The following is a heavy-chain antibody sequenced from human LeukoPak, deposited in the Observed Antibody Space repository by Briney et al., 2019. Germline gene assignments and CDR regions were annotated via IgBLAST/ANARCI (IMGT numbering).Heavy chain of an antibody. CDR3: TRDNSVGDIAWWFDP. Sequence: GASVKVSCKASGYTFTGYYMHWVRQAPGQGLGWMGWINPNSGGTNYAQKFQGRVTMTRDMSTSTDYMELSSLRSEDTAIYYCTRDNSVGDIAWWFDPWGQGTLVTVSS. CDR1: GYTFTGYY. CDR2: INPNSGGT. V-gene: IGHV1-2*02. J-gene: IGHJ5*02. D-gene: IGHD3-10*01.